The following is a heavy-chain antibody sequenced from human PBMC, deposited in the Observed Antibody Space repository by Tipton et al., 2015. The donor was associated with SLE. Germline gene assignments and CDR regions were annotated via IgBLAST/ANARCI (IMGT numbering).Heavy chain of an antibody. Sequence: GSLRLSCAASGFTFSNAWMSWVRQAPGKGLEWVGRIKSKTDGGTTDYAAPVKGRFTISRDDSKNTLYLQMNSLKTEDTAVYYCTTGDCGGDCYFDYWGQGTLVTVSS. V-gene: IGHV3-15*01. CDR2: IKSKTDGGTT. D-gene: IGHD2-21*02. CDR1: GFTFSNAW. CDR3: TTGDCGGDCYFDY. J-gene: IGHJ4*02.